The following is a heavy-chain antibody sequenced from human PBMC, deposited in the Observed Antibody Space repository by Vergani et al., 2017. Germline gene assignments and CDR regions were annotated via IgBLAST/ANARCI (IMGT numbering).Heavy chain of an antibody. V-gene: IGHV3-49*04. CDR2: IRSKAYGQAT. CDR1: GFTFGDHG. CDR3: VRDQVTMLRGSDALDI. Sequence: VQLVESGGGVVQPGRSLRLSCAASGFTFGDHGIHWVRRAPGKGLEWVGGIRSKAYGQATIYAASVKGRFTISRDDSKSIAYLQMNNLQTEDTAMYYCVRDQVTMLRGSDALDIWGQGTMVTVSS. J-gene: IGHJ3*02. D-gene: IGHD3-10*01.